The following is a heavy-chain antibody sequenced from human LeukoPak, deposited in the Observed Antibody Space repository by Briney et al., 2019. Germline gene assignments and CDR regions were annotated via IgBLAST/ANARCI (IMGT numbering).Heavy chain of an antibody. J-gene: IGHJ4*02. Sequence: PGGSLRLSCAASGFTFSSYWMHWVRQAPGKGLVWVSRINTDGSSTSYADSVKGRFTISRDNAKNTLYLQMNSLRAEDTAVYYCAREGSQYYFDYWGQGTLVTVSS. CDR2: INTDGSST. CDR3: AREGSQYYFDY. V-gene: IGHV3-74*01. CDR1: GFTFSSYW.